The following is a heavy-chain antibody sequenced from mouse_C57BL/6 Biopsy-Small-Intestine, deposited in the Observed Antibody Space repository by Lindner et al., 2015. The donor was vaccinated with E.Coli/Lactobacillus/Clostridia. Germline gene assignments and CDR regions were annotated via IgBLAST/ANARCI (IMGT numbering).Heavy chain of an antibody. Sequence: VQLQESGAELVRPGASVKLSCTASGFNIKDYYMHWVKQRPEQGLEWIGRIDPEDGNSVYAPKFQGKATMTADTSSNTAHLRLNSLTSEDTAVYYCTRYYYGFDFWGQGTTLTVSS. D-gene: IGHD1-1*01. CDR3: TRYYYGFDF. J-gene: IGHJ2*01. CDR2: IDPEDGNS. CDR1: GFNIKDYY. V-gene: IGHV14-1*01.